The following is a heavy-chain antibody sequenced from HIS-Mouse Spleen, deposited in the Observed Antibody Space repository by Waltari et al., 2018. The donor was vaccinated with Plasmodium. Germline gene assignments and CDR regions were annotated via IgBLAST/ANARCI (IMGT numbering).Heavy chain of an antibody. CDR1: GGSISSSSYY. V-gene: IGHV4-39*01. CDR3: ARQLAYYDFWSGYSRGYYFDY. CDR2: IYYSGRT. J-gene: IGHJ4*02. Sequence: QLQLQESGPGLVKPSETLSLTCTVSGGSISSSSYYWGWIRQPPGKGLEWLGSIYYSGRTHSNPPLNSRVTISVDTSKNQFSLKLSSVTAADTAVYYCARQLAYYDFWSGYSRGYYFDYWGQGTLVTVSS. D-gene: IGHD3-3*01.